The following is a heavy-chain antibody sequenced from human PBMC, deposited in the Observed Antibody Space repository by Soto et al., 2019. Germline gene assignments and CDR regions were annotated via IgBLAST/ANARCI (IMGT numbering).Heavy chain of an antibody. D-gene: IGHD3-3*01. Sequence: QVQLVESGGGLVKPGGSLRLSCAASGFTFSDYYMSWIRQAPGKGLEWVSYISSSGSTIYYADSVKGRFTISRDNAKNSLYLQMNSLRAEDTAVYYFARERGEVRGYDFWSGPRDKLIDPWGQGTLVTVSS. J-gene: IGHJ5*02. CDR2: ISSSGSTI. CDR3: ARERGEVRGYDFWSGPRDKLIDP. CDR1: GFTFSDYY. V-gene: IGHV3-11*01.